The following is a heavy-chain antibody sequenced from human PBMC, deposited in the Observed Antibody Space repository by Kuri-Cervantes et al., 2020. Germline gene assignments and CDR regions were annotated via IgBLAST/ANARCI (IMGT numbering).Heavy chain of an antibody. CDR2: ISWNSGSI. CDR3: AKGGGTMIVLGAFDI. V-gene: IGHV3-9*01. J-gene: IGHJ3*02. D-gene: IGHD3-22*01. CDR1: GFTFDDFA. Sequence: SLKISCAASGFTFDDFAMHWVRQAPGKGLEWVSGISWNSGSIDYADSVKGRFTISRDNAKNSLSLQMNSLRAEDTAVYYCAKGGGTMIVLGAFDIWGQGTMVTVSS.